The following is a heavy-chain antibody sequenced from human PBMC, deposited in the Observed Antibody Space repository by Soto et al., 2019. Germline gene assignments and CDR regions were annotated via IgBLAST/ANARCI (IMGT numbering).Heavy chain of an antibody. D-gene: IGHD3-22*01. CDR1: GFTFSGSA. V-gene: IGHV3-73*01. J-gene: IGHJ5*02. Sequence: PWGSLRLSCAASGFTFSGSAMHWVRQASGKGLEWVGRIRSKTNSYATAYAASVKGRFTISRDDSKNTAYLQMNSLKTEDTAVYYCTRDPRNYYDSSGSANWFDPWGQGTLVTVSS. CDR2: IRSKTNSYAT. CDR3: TRDPRNYYDSSGSANWFDP.